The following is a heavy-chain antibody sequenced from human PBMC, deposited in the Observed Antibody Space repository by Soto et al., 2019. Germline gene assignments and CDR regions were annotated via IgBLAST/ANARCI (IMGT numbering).Heavy chain of an antibody. Sequence: GGSLRLSCAASGFTFSSYSMNWVRQAPGKGLEWVSYISSSGSDISYADSVKGRVTFSRDNAKNSLYLQMNSLRAEDTAVYYCARDYIYAFDIWGQGTMVTVSS. J-gene: IGHJ3*02. V-gene: IGHV3-48*01. CDR3: ARDYIYAFDI. CDR1: GFTFSSYS. CDR2: ISSSGSDI.